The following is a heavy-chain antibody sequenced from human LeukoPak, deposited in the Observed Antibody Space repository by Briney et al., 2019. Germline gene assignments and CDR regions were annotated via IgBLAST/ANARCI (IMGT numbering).Heavy chain of an antibody. Sequence: PGGSLRLSCAASGFTFSIYGMHWVRQAPGKGLGWVAFIRHDESNNYYADSVKGRFTISRDTSNNTLYLQLNSLRAEDTAVYYCARVLAVAALYYYYGMDVWGQGTTVTVSS. J-gene: IGHJ6*02. D-gene: IGHD6-19*01. V-gene: IGHV3-30*02. CDR1: GFTFSIYG. CDR3: ARVLAVAALYYYYGMDV. CDR2: IRHDESNN.